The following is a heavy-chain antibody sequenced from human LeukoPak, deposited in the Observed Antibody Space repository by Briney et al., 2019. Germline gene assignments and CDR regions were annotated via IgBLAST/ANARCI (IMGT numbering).Heavy chain of an antibody. CDR1: EYTFSNHW. D-gene: IGHD3-22*01. V-gene: IGHV5-51*01. J-gene: IGHJ3*01. CDR2: ISPRESQT. CDR3: ATLAQSTMIVIVDDRFNV. Sequence: GESLKISCKASEYTFSNHWIGWVRQSPGKGLEWMGIISPRESQTRYSPSFQGQVTISADKSINTAYLHWSSLKASDTAMYFCATLAQSTMIVIVDDRFNVWGQGTMVTVSS.